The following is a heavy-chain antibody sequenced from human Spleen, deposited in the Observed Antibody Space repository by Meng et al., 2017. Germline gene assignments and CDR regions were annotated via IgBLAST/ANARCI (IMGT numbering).Heavy chain of an antibody. V-gene: IGHV4-34*01. J-gene: IGHJ4*02. Sequence: QVQLQQWGAGLLKPSETLSLAGVVSGGSFSDYYWSWIRQPPGKGLEWIGEIKHSGSHNYNASLESRATISVDTSQNNLSLKLSSVTAADSAVYYCARGPTTMAHDFDYWGQGTLVTVSS. CDR2: IKHSGSH. CDR3: ARGPTTMAHDFDY. D-gene: IGHD4-11*01. CDR1: GGSFSDYY.